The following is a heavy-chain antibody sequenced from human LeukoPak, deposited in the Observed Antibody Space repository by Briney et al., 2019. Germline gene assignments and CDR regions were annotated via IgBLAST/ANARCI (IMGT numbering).Heavy chain of an antibody. J-gene: IGHJ4*02. CDR1: GGSISSSSYY. D-gene: IGHD2-2*01. V-gene: IGHV4-39*07. Sequence: KPSETLSLTCTVSGGSISSSSYYWGWIRQPPGKGLEWIGSIYYSGSTYYNPSLKSRVTISVDTSKNQFSLKLSSVTAADTAVYYCARDGRYCSSTSCHRLDYWGQGTLVTVSS. CDR2: IYYSGST. CDR3: ARDGRYCSSTSCHRLDY.